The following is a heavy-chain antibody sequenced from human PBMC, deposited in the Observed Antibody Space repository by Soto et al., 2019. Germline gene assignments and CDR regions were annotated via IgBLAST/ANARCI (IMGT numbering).Heavy chain of an antibody. CDR3: AKDREVVPYYYDSSGTLGAFDI. Sequence: PGGSLRLSCAAAGFTFSSYAMSWVRQAPGKGLEWVSAISGSGSSTYYADSVKGRFTISRDNSKNTLYLQMNSLRAEDTAVYYCAKDREVVPYYYDSSGTLGAFDIWGQGTMVTVSS. D-gene: IGHD3-22*01. V-gene: IGHV3-23*01. CDR2: ISGSGSST. J-gene: IGHJ3*02. CDR1: GFTFSSYA.